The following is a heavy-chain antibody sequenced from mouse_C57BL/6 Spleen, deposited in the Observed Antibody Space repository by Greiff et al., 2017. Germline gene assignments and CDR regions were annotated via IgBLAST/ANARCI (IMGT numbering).Heavy chain of an antibody. CDR1: GYSITSGYY. Sequence: EVKLMESGPGLVKPSQSLSLTCSVTGYSITSGYYWNWIRQFPGNKLEWMGYISYDGSNNYNPSLKNRISITRDTSKNQFFLKLNSVTTEDTATYYCARERALYYAMDYWGQGTSVTVSS. J-gene: IGHJ4*01. V-gene: IGHV3-6*01. CDR3: ARERALYYAMDY. D-gene: IGHD3-3*01. CDR2: ISYDGSN.